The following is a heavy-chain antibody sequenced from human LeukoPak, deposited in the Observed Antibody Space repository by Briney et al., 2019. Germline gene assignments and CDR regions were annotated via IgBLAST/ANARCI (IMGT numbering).Heavy chain of an antibody. CDR3: AKDIDTAVAGTLDY. D-gene: IGHD6-19*01. Sequence: GGSLRLSCAASGFTFDDYAMHWGRQAPGKGVEGVSLISGDGGSTYYAESVKVRFTISRDNSKTPLYLQMNSLRTEDTALYYCAKDIDTAVAGTLDYWGQGTLVTVSS. J-gene: IGHJ4*02. CDR1: GFTFDDYA. CDR2: ISGDGGST. V-gene: IGHV3-43*02.